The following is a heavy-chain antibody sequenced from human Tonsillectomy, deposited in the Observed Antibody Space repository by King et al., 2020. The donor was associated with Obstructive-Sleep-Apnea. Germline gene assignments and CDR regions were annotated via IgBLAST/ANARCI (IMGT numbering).Heavy chain of an antibody. CDR2: INAGNGNT. CDR1: VYTFTSYA. D-gene: IGHD2-2*01. Sequence: QLVQSGAEVKKPGASVKVSCKASVYTFTSYAMHCVRQAPGQRLEWMGWINAGNGNTKYSQKFQGRVTITRDTSASTAYMELSSLRSEDTAVYYCARAGYCSSTSCYGYYYYGMDVWGQGTTVTVSS. J-gene: IGHJ6*02. V-gene: IGHV1-3*01. CDR3: ARAGYCSSTSCYGYYYYGMDV.